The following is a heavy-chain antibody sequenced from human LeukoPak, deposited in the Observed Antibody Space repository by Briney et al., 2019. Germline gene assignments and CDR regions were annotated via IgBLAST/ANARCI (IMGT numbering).Heavy chain of an antibody. D-gene: IGHD1-14*01. CDR3: ARGEPFDP. Sequence: SETLSLTCTVSGGSISSSSYYWGWIRQPPGQGLEWIGSIYYSGSTYYNPSLKSRVTISVDTSKNQFSLKLSSVTAADTAVYYCARGEPFDPWGQGTLVTVSS. J-gene: IGHJ5*02. CDR1: GGSISSSSYY. CDR2: IYYSGST. V-gene: IGHV4-39*01.